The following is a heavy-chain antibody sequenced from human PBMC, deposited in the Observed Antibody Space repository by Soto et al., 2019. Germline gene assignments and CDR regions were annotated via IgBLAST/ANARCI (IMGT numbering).Heavy chain of an antibody. CDR2: IYYSGST. Sequence: TSETLSLTCTVSGGSISSSSYYWGWIRQPPGKGLEWIGSIYYSGSTYYNPSLKSRVTISVDTSKNQFSLKLSSVTAADTAVYYCATVWFGELSTEQYYYYYYGMDVWGQGTTVTVSS. CDR1: GGSISSSSYY. V-gene: IGHV4-39*01. D-gene: IGHD3-10*01. CDR3: ATVWFGELSTEQYYYYYYGMDV. J-gene: IGHJ6*02.